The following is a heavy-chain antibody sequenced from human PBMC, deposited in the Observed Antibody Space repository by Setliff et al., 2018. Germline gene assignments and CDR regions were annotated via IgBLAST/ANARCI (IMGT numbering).Heavy chain of an antibody. D-gene: IGHD3-22*01. J-gene: IGHJ5*02. CDR1: GGSTSSSSYY. V-gene: IGHV4-39*01. Sequence: SETLSLTCSVSGGSTSSSSYYWGWIRQPPGKGLEWIGSIYYSGSTYYNPSLKSRVTISVDTSKNQFSLKLSSVTAADTAVYYCARHKVITNNWFDPWGQGTLVTVSS. CDR3: ARHKVITNNWFDP. CDR2: IYYSGST.